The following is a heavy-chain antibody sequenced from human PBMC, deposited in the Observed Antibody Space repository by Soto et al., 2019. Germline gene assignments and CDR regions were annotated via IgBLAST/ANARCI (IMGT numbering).Heavy chain of an antibody. V-gene: IGHV3-30-3*01. D-gene: IGHD6-13*01. CDR1: GFTFSSYA. CDR3: ARGTRRSSSWCNWFDP. Sequence: PGGSLRLSCAASGFTFSSYAMHWVRQAPGKGLEWVAVISYDGSNKYYADSVKGRFTISRDNSKNTLYLQMNSLRAEDTAVYYCARGTRRSSSWCNWFDPWGQGTLVTVSS. J-gene: IGHJ5*02. CDR2: ISYDGSNK.